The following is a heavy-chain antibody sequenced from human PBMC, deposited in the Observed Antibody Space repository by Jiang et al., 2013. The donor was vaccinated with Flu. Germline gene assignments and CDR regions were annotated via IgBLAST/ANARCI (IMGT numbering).Heavy chain of an antibody. CDR1: GDSVSSNSAA. D-gene: IGHD2-2*02. V-gene: IGHV6-1*01. CDR3: ASPLCRSSTSCYIEDSFWWY. CDR2: TYYRSKWYN. Sequence: GLVKPSQTLSLTCAISGDSVSSNSAAWNWIRQSPSRGLEWLGRTYYRSKWYNDYAVSVKSRITINPDTSKNQFSLKLSSVTAADTAVYYCASPLCRSSTSCYIEDSFWWYWGQGTLVTVSS. J-gene: IGHJ4*02.